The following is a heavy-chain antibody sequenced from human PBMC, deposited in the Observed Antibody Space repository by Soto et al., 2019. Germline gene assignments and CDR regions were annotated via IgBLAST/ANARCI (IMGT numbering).Heavy chain of an antibody. Sequence: GGSLRLSCVASGFTFRTDWMTWVRQAPGKGLEWVANIKQDGGEKFYVDSVKGRFTISRDNTKNSLYLQMNNLRAEDTAVYYCARDRNYGSGSRYLDAYDIWGQGTMVTVSS. J-gene: IGHJ3*02. CDR1: GFTFRTDW. V-gene: IGHV3-7*01. CDR3: ARDRNYGSGSRYLDAYDI. CDR2: IKQDGGEK. D-gene: IGHD3-10*01.